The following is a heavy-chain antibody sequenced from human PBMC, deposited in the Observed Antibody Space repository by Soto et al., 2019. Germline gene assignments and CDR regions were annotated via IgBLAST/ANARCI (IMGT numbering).Heavy chain of an antibody. V-gene: IGHV3-7*01. J-gene: IGHJ6*02. CDR3: ARDVGYCISTSCYPDYYYGMDV. D-gene: IGHD2-2*03. Sequence: EVQLVESGGGLVQPGGSLRLSCAASGFTFSSYWMSWVRQAPGKGLEWVANIKQDGSEKYYVGSVKGRFTISRDNAKNSLYLQMNSLRAEDTAVYYCARDVGYCISTSCYPDYYYGMDVWGQGTTVTVSS. CDR1: GFTFSSYW. CDR2: IKQDGSEK.